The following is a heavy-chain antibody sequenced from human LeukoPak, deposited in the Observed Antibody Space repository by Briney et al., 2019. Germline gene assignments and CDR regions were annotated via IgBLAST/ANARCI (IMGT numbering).Heavy chain of an antibody. D-gene: IGHD2-15*01. Sequence: ASVKVSCKASGYIFTSYGVSWVRQAPGQGLEWMGWISAFNGNTNYAQKFRGRVTMTTEASTSTAYMELRSLRSDDTAVYYCARGPYCSGGSCYFGAFDIWGQGTMVTVSS. CDR2: ISAFNGNT. V-gene: IGHV1-18*01. CDR3: ARGPYCSGGSCYFGAFDI. CDR1: GYIFTSYG. J-gene: IGHJ3*02.